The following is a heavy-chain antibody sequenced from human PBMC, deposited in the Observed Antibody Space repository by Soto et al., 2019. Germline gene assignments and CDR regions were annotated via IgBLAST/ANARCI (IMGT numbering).Heavy chain of an antibody. Sequence: QITLKESGPTLVKPPQTLTLTCTFSGFSLSTSGVGVGWIRQPPGKALEWLALLYWNDDKHYSPSLKSRLTVAKDTSKIQVVLTMSIMDPVDTATYYCAHRSFANDAFDVWGQGTMVTVSS. J-gene: IGHJ3*01. V-gene: IGHV2-5*01. CDR3: AHRSFANDAFDV. CDR1: GFSLSTSGVG. D-gene: IGHD3-3*01. CDR2: LYWNDDK.